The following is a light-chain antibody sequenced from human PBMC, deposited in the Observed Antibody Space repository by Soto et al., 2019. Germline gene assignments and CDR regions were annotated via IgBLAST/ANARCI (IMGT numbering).Light chain of an antibody. CDR2: DAS. CDR1: QSVRSSY. V-gene: IGKV3-20*01. CDR3: QQYGGSPGT. J-gene: IGKJ1*01. Sequence: EIVLTQSPGTLSLSPGERATLSCRASQSVRSSYLAWYQQKPDQAPRLLIYDASNRVTGIPDRFSGSGSGTDFTLTISRLEPEDFAVYYCQQYGGSPGTFGQGTKVEIK.